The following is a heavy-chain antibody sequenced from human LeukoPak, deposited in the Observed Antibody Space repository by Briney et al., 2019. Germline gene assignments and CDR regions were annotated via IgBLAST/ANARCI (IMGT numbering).Heavy chain of an antibody. CDR1: GGTFSSYA. J-gene: IGHJ5*02. Sequence: SVKVSCKASGGTFSSYAISWVRQAPGQGLEWMGRIIPILGIANYAQKIQGRVTITADKSTSTAYMELSSLRSEDTAVYYCARGGVSIAAGNWFDPWGQGTLVTVSS. CDR2: IIPILGIA. V-gene: IGHV1-69*04. D-gene: IGHD6-13*01. CDR3: ARGGVSIAAGNWFDP.